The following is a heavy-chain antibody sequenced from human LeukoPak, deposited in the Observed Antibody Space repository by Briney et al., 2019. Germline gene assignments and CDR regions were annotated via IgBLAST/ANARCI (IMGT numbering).Heavy chain of an antibody. CDR3: ARDRNTLMTLDC. V-gene: IGHV3-48*04. CDR1: GFTFNNYG. J-gene: IGHJ4*02. Sequence: RGSLRLSCAASGFTFNNYGMNWVRQAPGKRLEWVSYISSSSSTIYYADSVKGRFTISRDNAKNSLYVQMNSLRAEDTAVYFCARDRNTLMTLDCWGQGTLVTVSS. CDR2: ISSSSSTI. D-gene: IGHD3-16*01.